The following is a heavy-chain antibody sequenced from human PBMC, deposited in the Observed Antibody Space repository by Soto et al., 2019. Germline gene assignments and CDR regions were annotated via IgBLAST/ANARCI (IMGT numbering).Heavy chain of an antibody. CDR1: GGTSSSES. CDR2: IIPMFGIA. Sequence: QVQLVQSGAEVKKPGSSVKVSCKASGGTSSSESISWLRQAPGQGLEWMGRIIPMFGIAKYPQKFQGRVTITAGRSSHTAYLELSSLTSDDTAVYFCARGTPVPTYFFDSWGQGTLLTVSS. CDR3: ARGTPVPTYFFDS. V-gene: IGHV1-69*02. D-gene: IGHD4-17*01. J-gene: IGHJ4*02.